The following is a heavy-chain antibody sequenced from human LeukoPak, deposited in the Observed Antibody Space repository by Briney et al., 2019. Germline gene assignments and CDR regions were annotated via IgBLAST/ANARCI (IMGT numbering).Heavy chain of an antibody. J-gene: IGHJ4*02. Sequence: GSLRLSCAASGFTFSSYHINWVRQAPGKGPEWVSSISSNSEYIYYADSVKGRFTISRDNAKNSVYLQMNSLRAEDTAVYYCARGLCGGDCYNYWGQGTLVTVSS. D-gene: IGHD2-21*01. CDR3: ARGLCGGDCYNY. V-gene: IGHV3-21*06. CDR2: ISSNSEYI. CDR1: GFTFSSYH.